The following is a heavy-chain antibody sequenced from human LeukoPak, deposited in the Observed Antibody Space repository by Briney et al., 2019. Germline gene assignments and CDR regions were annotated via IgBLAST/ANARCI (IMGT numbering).Heavy chain of an antibody. D-gene: IGHD1-7*01. CDR1: GGTFSSYA. CDR3: ARMGYNWNYRVYYYYYMDV. Sequence: GASVKVSCKASGGTFSSYAISWVRQAPGQGLEWMGGIIPIFGTANYAQKFQGRVTITTDESTSTAYMELSSLRSEDTAVYYCARMGYNWNYRVYYYYYMDVWGKGTTVTVSS. J-gene: IGHJ6*03. CDR2: IIPIFGTA. V-gene: IGHV1-69*05.